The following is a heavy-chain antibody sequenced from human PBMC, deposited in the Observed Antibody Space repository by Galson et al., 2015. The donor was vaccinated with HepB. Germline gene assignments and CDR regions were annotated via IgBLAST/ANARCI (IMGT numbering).Heavy chain of an antibody. J-gene: IGHJ3*02. Sequence: VSGGSISSGGYSWTWIRQPPGKGLEWIGCIYYTGSTYYNPSLRSRVTISVDTSKNQFSLKLTSVTAADTAVYFCARDRSSWYGGGDAFDIWGHGTMVTVSS. CDR3: ARDRSSWYGGGDAFDI. V-gene: IGHV4-30-4*07. D-gene: IGHD6-13*01. CDR1: GGSISSGGYS. CDR2: IYYTGST.